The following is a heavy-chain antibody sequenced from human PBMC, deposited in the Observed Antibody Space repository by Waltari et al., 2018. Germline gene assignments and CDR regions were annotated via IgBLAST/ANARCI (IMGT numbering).Heavy chain of an antibody. CDR2: DGSDGRRP. Sequence: EVQLVESGGASVQPGGSLRLSCTASGFIFSNYWLHWVRQVPGKGLLWVANVDSDGSDGRRPSCADSGNGRFTIARDNAKNTVYLQMNSLRVEDTAVYYCARDTPGDGINYWGQGTLVTVSS. D-gene: IGHD7-27*01. V-gene: IGHV3-74*01. CDR1: GFIFSNYW. J-gene: IGHJ4*02. CDR3: ARDTPGDGINY.